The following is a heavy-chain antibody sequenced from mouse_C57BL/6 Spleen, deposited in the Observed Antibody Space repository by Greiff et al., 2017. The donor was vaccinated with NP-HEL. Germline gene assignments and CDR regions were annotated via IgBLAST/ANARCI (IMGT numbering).Heavy chain of an antibody. CDR1: GFTFSSYA. J-gene: IGHJ4*01. V-gene: IGHV5-9-1*02. CDR2: ISSGGDYI. Sequence: EVKLVESGAGLVKPGGSLKLSCAASGFTFSSYAMSWVRQTPEKRLEWVAYISSGGDYIYYADTVKGRFTISRDNARNTLYLQMSSLKSEDTAMYYCTRDAGYGNFRAMDYWGQGTSVTVSS. D-gene: IGHD2-10*02. CDR3: TRDAGYGNFRAMDY.